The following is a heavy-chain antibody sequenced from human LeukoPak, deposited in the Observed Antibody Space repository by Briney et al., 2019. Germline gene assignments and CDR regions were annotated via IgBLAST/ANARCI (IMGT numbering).Heavy chain of an antibody. CDR3: ARESAGGPDY. V-gene: IGHV3-7*05. CDR2: IKQEESEQ. D-gene: IGHD6-19*01. CDR1: GFTLSSHW. Sequence: SGGSLRLSCVPSGFTLSSHWMSWVRQAPGKGLEWVANIKQEESEQYYVDSVRGRFTISRDNAKTSVYLQMKSLTAEDTAIYYCARESAGGPDYWGQGTLVTVSS. J-gene: IGHJ4*02.